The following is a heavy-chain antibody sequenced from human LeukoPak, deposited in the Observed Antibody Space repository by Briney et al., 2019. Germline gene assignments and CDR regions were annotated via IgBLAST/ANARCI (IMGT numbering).Heavy chain of an antibody. J-gene: IGHJ4*02. Sequence: SETLSLTCTVSGGSISSYYWSWIRQPAGKGLEWIGRIYTSGSTNYNPSLKSRVTISVDTSKNQFSLKLSSVTAADTAVYYCARVGYSGIAAAGQIDYWGQGTLVTVSS. CDR1: GGSISSYY. CDR3: ARVGYSGIAAAGQIDY. V-gene: IGHV4-4*07. CDR2: IYTSGST. D-gene: IGHD6-13*01.